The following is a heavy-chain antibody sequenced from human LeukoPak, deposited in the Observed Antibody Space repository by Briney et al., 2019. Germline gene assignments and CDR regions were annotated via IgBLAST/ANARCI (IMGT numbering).Heavy chain of an antibody. D-gene: IGHD6-6*01. J-gene: IGHJ4*02. Sequence: GGSLRLSCAASGFTFSSYSMNWVRQAPGKGLEWVSSICSSSSYIYYAGSVKGRFTISRDNAKNSLYLQMNSLRAEDTAVYYCARVIAAHSYWGQGTLVTVSS. CDR3: ARVIAAHSY. V-gene: IGHV3-21*01. CDR2: ICSSSSYI. CDR1: GFTFSSYS.